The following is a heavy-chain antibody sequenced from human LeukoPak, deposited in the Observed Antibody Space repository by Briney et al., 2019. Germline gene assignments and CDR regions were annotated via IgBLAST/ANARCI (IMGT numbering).Heavy chain of an antibody. CDR3: ARVPLTGTLYYYYYGMDV. CDR1: GGSFSGYY. J-gene: IGHJ6*02. Sequence: SETLSLTCAVYGGSFSGYYWSWIRQPPGKGLEWIGEINHSGSTNYNPSLKSRVTISVDTSKNQFSLKLSSVTAADTAVYYCARVPLTGTLYYYYYGMDVWGQGTTVTVSS. V-gene: IGHV4-34*01. D-gene: IGHD1-20*01. CDR2: INHSGST.